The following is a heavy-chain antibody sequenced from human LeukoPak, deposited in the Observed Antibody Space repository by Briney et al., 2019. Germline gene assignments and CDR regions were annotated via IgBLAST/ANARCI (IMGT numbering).Heavy chain of an antibody. CDR1: GGSVSSGSHY. J-gene: IGHJ6*02. CDR2: IYNSVRT. V-gene: IGHV4-61*01. Sequence: SETLSLTCIVSGGSVSSGSHYWSWIRQPPGKGLEWIGYIYNSVRTNYNPSLKSRVTISVDTSKNQLSLKLSSVTAADTAVYFCVRDLVATIDHYYYGMDVWGQGTTVTVSS. CDR3: VRDLVATIDHYYYGMDV. D-gene: IGHD5-12*01.